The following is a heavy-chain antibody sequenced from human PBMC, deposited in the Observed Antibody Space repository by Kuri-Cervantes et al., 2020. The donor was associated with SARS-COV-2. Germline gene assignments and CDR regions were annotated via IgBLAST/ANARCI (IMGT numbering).Heavy chain of an antibody. CDR1: GFTFDDYA. CDR3: ARERYSSIAFDI. CDR2: ISWNSGSI. Sequence: GGSLRLSCAASGFTFDDYAMHWVRQAPGKGLEWVSGISWNSGSIGYADSVKGRFTISRDNAKNSLYLQMNSLRAEDTAVYYCARERYSSIAFDIWGQGTMVTVSS. J-gene: IGHJ3*02. D-gene: IGHD5-12*01. V-gene: IGHV3-9*01.